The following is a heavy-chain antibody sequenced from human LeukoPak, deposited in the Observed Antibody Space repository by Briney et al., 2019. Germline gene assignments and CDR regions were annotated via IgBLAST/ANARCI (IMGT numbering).Heavy chain of an antibody. CDR3: ARGGDYGDLRYFDY. J-gene: IGHJ4*02. D-gene: IGHD4-17*01. CDR1: GGSINNYY. V-gene: IGHV4-59*01. CDR2: IYYRGST. Sequence: SETLSLTCTVSGGSINNYYWSWIRQPPGKGLEWIGYIYYRGSTNYNPSLKSRVNFSVDTSKNQFSLKLNSVTAADTAVYYCARGGDYGDLRYFDYWGQGTLVTVSS.